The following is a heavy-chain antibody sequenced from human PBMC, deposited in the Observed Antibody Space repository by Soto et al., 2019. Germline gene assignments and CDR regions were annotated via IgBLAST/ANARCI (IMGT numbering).Heavy chain of an antibody. CDR3: AKWVYYRFDY. CDR1: GGSISSGGYY. Sequence: QVQLQESGPGLVKPSQTLSLTCTVSGGSISSGGYYWSWIHQHPGKGLEWIGYIYYSGSTYYNPSPKSRSSISMDTAENQFSLKLSSVTAADTAVYYCAKWVYYRFDYWGQGTLVTVSS. J-gene: IGHJ4*02. D-gene: IGHD1-26*01. V-gene: IGHV4-31*03. CDR2: IYYSGST.